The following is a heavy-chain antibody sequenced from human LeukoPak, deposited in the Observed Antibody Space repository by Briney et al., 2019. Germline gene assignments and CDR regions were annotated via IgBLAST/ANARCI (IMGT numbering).Heavy chain of an antibody. D-gene: IGHD5-24*01. CDR3: ATSVEMATADY. Sequence: GGSLRLSCAASGSTFSSYWMHWVRQAPGKGLVWVSRINSDGSSTSYADSVKGRFTISRDNAKNTLYLQMNSLRAEDTAVYYCATSVEMATADYWGQGTLVTVSS. J-gene: IGHJ4*02. V-gene: IGHV3-74*01. CDR1: GSTFSSYW. CDR2: INSDGSST.